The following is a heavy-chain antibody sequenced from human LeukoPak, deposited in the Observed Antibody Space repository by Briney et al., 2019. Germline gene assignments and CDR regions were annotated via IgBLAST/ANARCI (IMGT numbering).Heavy chain of an antibody. D-gene: IGHD1-26*01. V-gene: IGHV3-48*02. CDR1: GFTFSSYS. CDR2: ITASGTAM. CDR3: ASSGSYRFDY. J-gene: IGHJ4*02. Sequence: GGSLRLSCSASGFTFSSYSMNWVRQAPGKGLEWVSHITASGTAMFYADSVKGRFTISRDNAKNSLYLQMNSLRDEDTAVYYCASSGSYRFDYWGQGTLVTVSS.